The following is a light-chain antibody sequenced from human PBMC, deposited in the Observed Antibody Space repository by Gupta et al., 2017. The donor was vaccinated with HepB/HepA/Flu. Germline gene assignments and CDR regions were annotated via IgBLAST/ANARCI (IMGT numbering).Light chain of an antibody. J-gene: IGKJ5*01. Sequence: EIVMTQSLLSLPVTPGEPASISCRSSQGLLHSNGYDYLDWYLQKPGQSPQLLIYMGSNRGSGVPDRFSGSGSGTDFTRKITRVEAEDVGVYYCMQTLQTPFSFGQGTRLEIK. V-gene: IGKV2-28*01. CDR3: MQTLQTPFS. CDR1: QGLLHSNGYDY. CDR2: MGS.